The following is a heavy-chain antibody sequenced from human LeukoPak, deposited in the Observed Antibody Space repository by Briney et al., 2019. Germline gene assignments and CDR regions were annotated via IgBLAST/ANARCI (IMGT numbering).Heavy chain of an antibody. CDR3: ARHSNYDFWSGYSTYYFDY. V-gene: IGHV4-34*01. CDR1: GGSFSGYY. CDR2: INHSGST. J-gene: IGHJ4*02. D-gene: IGHD3-3*01. Sequence: SETLSLTCAVYGGSFSGYYRSWVRQPPGKGLEWIGEINHSGSTNYNPSLKSRVTISVDTSKNQFSLKLSSVTAADTAVYYCARHSNYDFWSGYSTYYFDYWGQGTLVTVSS.